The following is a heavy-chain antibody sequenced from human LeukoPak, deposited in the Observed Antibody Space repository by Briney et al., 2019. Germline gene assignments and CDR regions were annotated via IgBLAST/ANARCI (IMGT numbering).Heavy chain of an antibody. CDR3: ARSRGYGYCSGGTCNLGNWFDP. Sequence: PSETLSLTCTVSGGSISSSSYFWGWIRQPPEKGLEWIGSMYYSGSTYYNPSLKGRVTISVDTSKNQFSLKVSSVTAADTAVYFCARSRGYGYCSGGTCNLGNWFDPWGQGTLVTVSS. V-gene: IGHV4-39*01. J-gene: IGHJ5*02. D-gene: IGHD2-15*01. CDR2: MYYSGST. CDR1: GGSISSSSYF.